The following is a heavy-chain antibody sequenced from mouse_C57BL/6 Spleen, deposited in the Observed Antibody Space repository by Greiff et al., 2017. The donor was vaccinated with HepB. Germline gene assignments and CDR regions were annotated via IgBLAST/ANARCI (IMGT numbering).Heavy chain of an antibody. CDR3: ARDASMGYFDV. CDR2: SRNKANDYTT. CDR1: GFTFSDFY. V-gene: IGHV7-1*01. Sequence: EVHLVESGGGLVQSGRSLRLSCATSGFTFSDFYMEWVRQAPGKGLEWIAASRNKANDYTTEYSASVKGRFIVSRDTSQSILYLQMNALRAEDTAIYYCARDASMGYFDVWGTGTTVTVSS. J-gene: IGHJ1*03.